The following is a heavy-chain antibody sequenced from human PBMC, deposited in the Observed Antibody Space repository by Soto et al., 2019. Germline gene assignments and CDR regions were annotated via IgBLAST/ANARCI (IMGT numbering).Heavy chain of an antibody. Sequence: GGSLRLSCAASGVTFSSYAMSWVRQAPGKGLEWVSTISGSGGYTYYADSVKGRFTISIDNSKNTLYLQMNSLRAEDTAVYYCAKGGTSYNWFDPWGQGTLVTVSS. J-gene: IGHJ5*02. V-gene: IGHV3-23*01. CDR2: ISGSGGYT. D-gene: IGHD2-8*01. CDR1: GVTFSSYA. CDR3: AKGGTSYNWFDP.